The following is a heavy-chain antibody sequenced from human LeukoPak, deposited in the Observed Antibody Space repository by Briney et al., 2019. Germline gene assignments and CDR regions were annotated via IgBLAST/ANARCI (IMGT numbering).Heavy chain of an antibody. J-gene: IGHJ2*01. CDR1: GYTFTSNY. CDR2: INPSDGSA. CDR3: ARDRGKVVIATYWYFDL. Sequence: ASVKVPCKASGYTFTSNYMHWVRQAPGQGLEWMGIINPSDGSANSAQKFQGRVTMTRDTSTSTVYMELSSLRSEDTAVYYCARDRGKVVIATYWYFDLWGRGTLVTVSS. V-gene: IGHV1-46*01. D-gene: IGHD3-22*01.